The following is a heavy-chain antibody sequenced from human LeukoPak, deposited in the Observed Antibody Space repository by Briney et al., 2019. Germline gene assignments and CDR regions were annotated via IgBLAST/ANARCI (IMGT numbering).Heavy chain of an antibody. Sequence: PGGSLRLSCAASGFTFSNYGMHWVREAPGKGLEWVAFIRNDGSNKYYADSVKGRFTISRDNAKNSLYLQMNSLRAEDTALYYCARGRADSSSAKKYYYYYYMDVWGKGTTVTVSS. CDR3: ARGRADSSSAKKYYYYYYMDV. V-gene: IGHV3-30*02. J-gene: IGHJ6*03. CDR1: GFTFSNYG. CDR2: IRNDGSNK. D-gene: IGHD6-6*01.